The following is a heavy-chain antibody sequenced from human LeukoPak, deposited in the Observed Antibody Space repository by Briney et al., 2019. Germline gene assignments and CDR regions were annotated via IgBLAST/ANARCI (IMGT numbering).Heavy chain of an antibody. CDR3: AAVSGYYTLLDA. V-gene: IGHV1-24*01. J-gene: IGHJ5*02. Sequence: ASVKVSCKISGYTLNDISMHWVRQPPGKGLEWMGGVDPDDGQRVYAQKFQGRVTMTEDTSTNTAYMELSRLRSEDTAVYYCAAVSGYYTLLDAWGQGALVTVST. CDR1: GYTLNDIS. CDR2: VDPDDGQR. D-gene: IGHD5-12*01.